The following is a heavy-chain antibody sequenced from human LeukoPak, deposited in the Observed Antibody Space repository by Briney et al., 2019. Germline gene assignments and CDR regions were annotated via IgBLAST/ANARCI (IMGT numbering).Heavy chain of an antibody. V-gene: IGHV3-74*01. CDR1: GFSFSNYG. D-gene: IGHD1-26*01. J-gene: IGHJ4*02. CDR2: INSDGSST. Sequence: GGSLRLSCAASGFSFSNYGMSWFRQAPGKGLEWVSRINSDGSSTTYADSVKGRFTISRDNAKNTAYLQMNSLTAEDTALYYCTTGATAFDYWGQGTLVTVSS. CDR3: TTGATAFDY.